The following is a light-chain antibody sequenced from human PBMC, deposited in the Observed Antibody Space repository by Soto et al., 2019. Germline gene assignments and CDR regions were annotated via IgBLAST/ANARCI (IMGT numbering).Light chain of an antibody. J-gene: IGLJ1*01. CDR3: AAWDDSLNGYV. V-gene: IGLV1-44*01. Sequence: QCVLTQPPSATGAAGQRVTISCSGSSSNIGSNTVNWYQHLPGTAPKLLIYNHDQRPSGVPDRFSGSKSGTSASLAISGLQSEDEADYYCAAWDDSLNGYVFGTGTKVTVL. CDR2: NHD. CDR1: SSNIGSNT.